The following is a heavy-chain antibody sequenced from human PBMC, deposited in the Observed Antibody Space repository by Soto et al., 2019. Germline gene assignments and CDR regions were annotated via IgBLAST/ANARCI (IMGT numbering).Heavy chain of an antibody. Sequence: QVQLVESGGGVVQPGRSLRLSCAASGFNFSSYGMHWVRQAPGKGLEWVAVISYDGSNKYYADSVKGRFTISRDNSKNTLYLQMNSLRAEDTAVYYCAKLIPIPDVCGQGTTVTVSS. CDR3: AKLIPIPDV. D-gene: IGHD2-2*02. CDR2: ISYDGSNK. J-gene: IGHJ6*02. V-gene: IGHV3-30*18. CDR1: GFNFSSYG.